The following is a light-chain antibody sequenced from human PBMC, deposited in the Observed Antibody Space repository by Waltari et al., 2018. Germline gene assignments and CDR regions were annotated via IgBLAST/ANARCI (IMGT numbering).Light chain of an antibody. CDR3: QVWDSSTVV. V-gene: IGLV3-9*01. CDR2: RDS. J-gene: IGLJ3*02. CDR1: NIVSKN. Sequence: SYELTQPLSVSVALGQTAKIPCGGNNIVSKNVHWYQQKPGQAPVRVIYRDSTRPSGSPERFSGSNSGNTATLTISGAQAGDEADYFCQVWDSSTVVFGGGTKLTVL.